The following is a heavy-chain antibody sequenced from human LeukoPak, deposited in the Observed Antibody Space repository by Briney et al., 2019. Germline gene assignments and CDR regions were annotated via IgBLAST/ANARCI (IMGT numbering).Heavy chain of an antibody. CDR3: ARRLHFYDFWSGYNRYYMDV. V-gene: IGHV4-4*09. CDR2: IYTSGST. D-gene: IGHD3-3*01. J-gene: IGHJ6*03. CDR1: GGSISSYY. Sequence: SEALSLTCTVSGGSISSYYWSWIRQPPGKGLEWIGYIYTSGSTNYNPSLKSRVTISVDTSKNQFSLKLSYVTAADTAVYYCARRLHFYDFWSGYNRYYMDVWGKGTTVTVSS.